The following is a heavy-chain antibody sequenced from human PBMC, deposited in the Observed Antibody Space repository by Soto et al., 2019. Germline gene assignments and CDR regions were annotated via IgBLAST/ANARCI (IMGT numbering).Heavy chain of an antibody. Sequence: PSETLSLTCTVSGGSIDSGDYYWSWIRQPPVKGLEWIGYVYYSGTTNYNPVLNSRVTLSLDKSKNQFSLKMNSWTAADTAGYYCARDVIAPPNYFAPWAQETLVPVPS. D-gene: IGHD1-7*01. CDR1: GGSIDSGDYY. CDR3: ARDVIAPPNYFAP. V-gene: IGHV4-61*08. J-gene: IGHJ5*02. CDR2: VYYSGTT.